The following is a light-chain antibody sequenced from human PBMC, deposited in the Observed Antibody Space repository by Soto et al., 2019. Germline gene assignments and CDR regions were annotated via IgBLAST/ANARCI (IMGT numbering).Light chain of an antibody. CDR2: DAS. CDR3: QQRSNWPALT. V-gene: IGKV3-11*01. Sequence: ETLWTQLPANLSLSPGESATLSCRASQSVSYHLAWYQQKRGQAPRLLIYDASKRATGVPARFSASGSGTDFTLTIRSLEPEDFAVYYCQQRSNWPALTFGGGTKVDIK. J-gene: IGKJ4*01. CDR1: QSVSYH.